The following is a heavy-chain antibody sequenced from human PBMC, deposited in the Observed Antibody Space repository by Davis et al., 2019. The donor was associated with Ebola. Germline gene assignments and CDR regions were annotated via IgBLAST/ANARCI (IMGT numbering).Heavy chain of an antibody. V-gene: IGHV1-69*13. CDR1: GGSFSSHP. Sequence: SVKVSCKTSGGSFSSHPISWVRQAPTQGLEWMGGIIPIFDTPHYAQKFQGRITITADASTSTAYVELSSLRSEDTATYFCARDFDGGNYYFDYWGPGTPVTVSS. CDR3: ARDFDGGNYYFDY. D-gene: IGHD3-9*01. J-gene: IGHJ4*02. CDR2: IIPIFDTP.